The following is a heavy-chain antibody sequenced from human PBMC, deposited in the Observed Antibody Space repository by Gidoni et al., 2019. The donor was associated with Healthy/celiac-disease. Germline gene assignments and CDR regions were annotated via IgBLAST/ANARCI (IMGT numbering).Heavy chain of an antibody. Sequence: EVQLLESGGGLVQPGGSLRLSCAASGFPFSSYAMSWVRQAPGKGLEWVSAISGSGGSTYYADSVKGRFTISRDNSKNTLYLQMNSLRAEDTAVYYCAKDVGPRRGFDYWGQGTLVTVSS. CDR1: GFPFSSYA. CDR3: AKDVGPRRGFDY. D-gene: IGHD1-26*01. J-gene: IGHJ4*02. CDR2: ISGSGGST. V-gene: IGHV3-23*01.